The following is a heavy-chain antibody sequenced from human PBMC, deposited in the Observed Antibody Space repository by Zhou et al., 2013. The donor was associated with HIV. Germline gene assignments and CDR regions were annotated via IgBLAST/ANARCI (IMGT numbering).Heavy chain of an antibody. D-gene: IGHD3-10*01. V-gene: IGHV1-69*13. CDR2: FIPMFGSP. Sequence: QVQLVQSGAEVKKPGSSVKVSCKASGGTLSNSGIGWVRQAPGQGLEWMGNFIPMFGSPNFAQKFEGRVTITADESTSTVYMELSSLRSEDTAVYYCARGHYGSDYYYYYYMDVWGKGTTVTVSS. CDR1: GGTLSNSG. J-gene: IGHJ6*03. CDR3: ARGHYGSDYYYYYYMDV.